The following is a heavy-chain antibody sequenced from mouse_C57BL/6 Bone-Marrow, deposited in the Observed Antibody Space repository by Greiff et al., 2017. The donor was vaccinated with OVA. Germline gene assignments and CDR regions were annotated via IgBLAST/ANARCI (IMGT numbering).Heavy chain of an antibody. J-gene: IGHJ2*01. D-gene: IGHD2-5*01. Sequence: QVQLQQSGAELAKPGASVKLSCKASGYTFTSYWLHWVKQRPGQGLEWIGYINPSSGYTKYNQKFKDKATLTADKSSSTAYMQLSSLTYEDSAVYYCARNDEKDMGYSNYYFDYWGQGTTLTVSS. CDR2: INPSSGYT. CDR3: ARNDEKDMGYSNYYFDY. CDR1: GYTFTSYW. V-gene: IGHV1-7*01.